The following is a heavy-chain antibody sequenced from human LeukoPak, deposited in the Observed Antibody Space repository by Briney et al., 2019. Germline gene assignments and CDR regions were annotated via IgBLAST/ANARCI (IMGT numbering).Heavy chain of an antibody. CDR1: GFSFSSYW. CDR3: ARGGLNALEAFDI. Sequence: GGSLRLSCAASGFSFSSYWMHWVRQAPGKGLVWVSRINGDGSSSRYADSVKGRFTISRDNAKNTLYLQMNSLRAEDTAVYYCARGGLNALEAFDIWGQGTLVTVCS. V-gene: IGHV3-74*01. J-gene: IGHJ3*02. CDR2: INGDGSSS. D-gene: IGHD1-1*01.